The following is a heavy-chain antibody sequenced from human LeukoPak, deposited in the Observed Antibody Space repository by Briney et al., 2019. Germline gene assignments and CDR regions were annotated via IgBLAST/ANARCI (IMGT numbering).Heavy chain of an antibody. CDR1: GFTFSTYT. CDR2: IGSSGGGI. CDR3: ARDPSIAAAGTNYFDY. D-gene: IGHD6-13*01. J-gene: IGHJ4*02. V-gene: IGHV3-23*01. Sequence: GGSLRLSCAASGFTFSTYTMYWVRHPPGKRLEWVSIIGSSGGGIHYADSVKGRFTISRDNSKNTLYLQMNSLRAEDTAVYYCARDPSIAAAGTNYFDYWGQGTLVTVSS.